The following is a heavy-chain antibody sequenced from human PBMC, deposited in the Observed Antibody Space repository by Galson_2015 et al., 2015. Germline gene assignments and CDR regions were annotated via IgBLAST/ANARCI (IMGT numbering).Heavy chain of an antibody. Sequence: SVKVSCKASGFTFTSYGFTWLRQAPGQGLEWMGWISAHNGNTNYAQKLQGRVTMTTDTSTTTAYMELRSLRSDDTALYYCARVGGPVLRFFDWLGYFDLWGRSTLVTVSS. CDR1: GFTFTSYG. CDR3: ARVGGPVLRFFDWLGYFDL. CDR2: ISAHNGNT. J-gene: IGHJ2*01. V-gene: IGHV1-18*01. D-gene: IGHD3-9*01.